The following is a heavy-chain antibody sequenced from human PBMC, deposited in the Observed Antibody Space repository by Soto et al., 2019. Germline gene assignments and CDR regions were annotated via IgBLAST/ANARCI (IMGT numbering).Heavy chain of an antibody. Sequence: QVQLVESGGGVVQPGRSLRLSCAASGFTFSSYGMHWVRQAPGKGLEWVAVISYDGSNKYYADSVKGRFTISRDNAQNTLYLQRHSLRAEDTAVYYCAKDSQTDYSSSYYYSGMDVSGQATTVTVSS. J-gene: IGHJ6*02. D-gene: IGHD2-15*01. CDR2: ISYDGSNK. V-gene: IGHV3-30*18. CDR3: AKDSQTDYSSSYYYSGMDV. CDR1: GFTFSSYG.